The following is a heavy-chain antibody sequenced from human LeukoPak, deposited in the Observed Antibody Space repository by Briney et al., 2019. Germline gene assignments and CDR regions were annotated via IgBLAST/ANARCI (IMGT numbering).Heavy chain of an antibody. D-gene: IGHD2/OR15-2a*01. CDR3: ARDLSPYYYYGMDV. Sequence: PGGSLRLSCAASGFTFSSYAMHWVRQAPGKGLGWVAVISYDGSNKYYADSVKGRFTISRDNSKNTLYLQMNSLRAEDTAVYYCARDLSPYYYYGMDVWGKGTTVTVSS. V-gene: IGHV3-30*04. CDR1: GFTFSSYA. CDR2: ISYDGSNK. J-gene: IGHJ6*04.